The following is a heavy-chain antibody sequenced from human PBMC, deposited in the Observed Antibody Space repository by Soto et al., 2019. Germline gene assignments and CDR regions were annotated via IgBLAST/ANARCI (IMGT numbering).Heavy chain of an antibody. J-gene: IGHJ6*02. Sequence: EVQLVESGGGLVQPGGSLRLSCAASGFTFSNAWMSWVRQAPGKGLEWVGRIKSKTDGGTTDYAAPVKGRFTISRDDSKNTLYLQMNSLKTEDTAVYYCTTDKVAGGYYDFWSGFGGMDVWGQGTTVTVSS. D-gene: IGHD3-3*01. V-gene: IGHV3-15*01. CDR1: GFTFSNAW. CDR3: TTDKVAGGYYDFWSGFGGMDV. CDR2: IKSKTDGGTT.